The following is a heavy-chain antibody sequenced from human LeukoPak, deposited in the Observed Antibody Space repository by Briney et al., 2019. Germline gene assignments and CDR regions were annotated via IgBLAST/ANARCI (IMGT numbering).Heavy chain of an antibody. CDR3: AILARDAFVTGATTYYFDY. D-gene: IGHD1-26*01. J-gene: IGHJ4*02. CDR1: GFTFSSYG. V-gene: IGHV3-30*03. Sequence: GGSLRLSCAASGFTFSSYGMHWVRQAPGKGLEWVAVISYDGSNKYYADSVKGRFTISRDNSKNTLYLQMNSLRAEDTAVYYCAILARDAFVTGATTYYFDYWAREPWSPSPQ. CDR2: ISYDGSNK.